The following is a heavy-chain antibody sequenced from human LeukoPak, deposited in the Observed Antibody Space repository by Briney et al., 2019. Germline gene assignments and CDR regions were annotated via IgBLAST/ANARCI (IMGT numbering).Heavy chain of an antibody. Sequence: PGGTLRLSCAASGFTFSSYSMNWVRQAPGKGLEWVSSISSSSSYIYYADSVKGRFTISRDNAKNSLYLQMNSLRAEDTAVYYCARDAHYYGSGSYYTPSLFDYWGQGTLVTVSS. CDR1: GFTFSSYS. D-gene: IGHD3-10*01. CDR2: ISSSSSYI. CDR3: ARDAHYYGSGSYYTPSLFDY. V-gene: IGHV3-21*01. J-gene: IGHJ4*02.